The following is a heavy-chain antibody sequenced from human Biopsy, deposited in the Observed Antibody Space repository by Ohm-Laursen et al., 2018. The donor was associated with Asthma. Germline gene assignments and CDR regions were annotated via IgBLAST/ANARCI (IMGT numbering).Heavy chain of an antibody. Sequence: GSSVKVSCKTSGYTFNSAGITWVRQAPGQGLEWMGWISVYNGNTEVAQKLQDRVTMITDTSTSTAYMELRSLRSDDTAVYFSARAVDYSHYYGIDVWGQGTAVTVS. CDR1: GYTFNSAG. V-gene: IGHV1-18*01. CDR2: ISVYNGNT. CDR3: ARAVDYSHYYGIDV. J-gene: IGHJ6*02. D-gene: IGHD3-10*01.